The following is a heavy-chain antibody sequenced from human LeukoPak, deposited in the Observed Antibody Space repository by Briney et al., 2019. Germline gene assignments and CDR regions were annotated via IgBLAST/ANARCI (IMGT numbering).Heavy chain of an antibody. CDR3: ARDSGWLLHDAFDI. V-gene: IGHV1-69*13. CDR2: IIPIFGTA. Sequence: GASVKVSCKASGGTFSSYAISWVRQAPGQGLEWMGGIIPIFGTANYAQKFQGRVTITADESTSTAYMELSSLRSEDTAVHYCARDSGWLLHDAFDIWGQGTMVTVSS. D-gene: IGHD3-22*01. J-gene: IGHJ3*02. CDR1: GGTFSSYA.